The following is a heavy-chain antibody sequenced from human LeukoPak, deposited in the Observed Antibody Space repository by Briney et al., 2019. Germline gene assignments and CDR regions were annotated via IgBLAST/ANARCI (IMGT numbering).Heavy chain of an antibody. CDR3: ARVPSTMIVVDLFDY. V-gene: IGHV1-2*02. J-gene: IGHJ4*02. CDR1: GYTFTGYY. D-gene: IGHD3-22*01. Sequence: ASVKVSCKASGYTFTGYYMHWVRQAPGQGLEWMGWINPNSGGTNYAQKFQGRVTMTRDTSISTAYMELSRLRSDDTAVYYCARVPSTMIVVDLFDYWGQGTLVTVSS. CDR2: INPNSGGT.